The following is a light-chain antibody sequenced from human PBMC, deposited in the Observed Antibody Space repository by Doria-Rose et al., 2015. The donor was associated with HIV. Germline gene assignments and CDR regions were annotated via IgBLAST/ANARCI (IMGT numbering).Light chain of an antibody. CDR2: DGS. J-gene: IGKJ1*01. CDR1: QSFSSTY. V-gene: IGKV3-20*01. Sequence: TQSPGTLSLSPGERATLSCRASQSFSSTYLAWYQQKPGQAPSLLIYDGSTRATGIPDRFSASGSGTGFTLTINRLESEDFALYYCHQYGTSWTFGQGTKVEI. CDR3: HQYGTSWT.